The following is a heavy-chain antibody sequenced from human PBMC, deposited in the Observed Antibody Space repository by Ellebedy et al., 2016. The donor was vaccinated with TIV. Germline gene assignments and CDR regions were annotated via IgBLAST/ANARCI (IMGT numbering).Heavy chain of an antibody. J-gene: IGHJ3*02. V-gene: IGHV5-51*01. CDR1: GYSFTSYW. D-gene: IGHD3-10*01. CDR2: IYPGDSAT. Sequence: GESLKISCKGSGYSFTSYWIGWVRQMPGKGLEWMGIIYPGDSATRYSPSFQGQVTISADKSISTAYLQWSSLKASDTAMYYCARRITMVRGVIRETYAFDIWGQGTMVTVSS. CDR3: ARRITMVRGVIRETYAFDI.